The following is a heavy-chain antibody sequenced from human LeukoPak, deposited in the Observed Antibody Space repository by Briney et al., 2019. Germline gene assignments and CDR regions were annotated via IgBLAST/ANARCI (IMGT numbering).Heavy chain of an antibody. CDR3: ARGLISWNSRGDDAFDI. V-gene: IGHV4-30-2*01. CDR1: GGPISSGGYY. J-gene: IGHJ3*02. Sequence: SETLSLTCTVSGGPISSGGYYWSWIRQPPGKGLEWIAYIYHSGSTYYNPSLKSRVTISVDRSKNQFSLKLSSVTAADTAVYYCARGLISWNSRGDDAFDIWGQGTMVTVSS. CDR2: IYHSGST. D-gene: IGHD1-7*01.